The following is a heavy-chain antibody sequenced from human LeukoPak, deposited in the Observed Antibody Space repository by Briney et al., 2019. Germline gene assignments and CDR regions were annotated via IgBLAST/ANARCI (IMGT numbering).Heavy chain of an antibody. J-gene: IGHJ4*02. Sequence: GGSLRLSCAASGFTFSTPGMHWVRQAPGKGLEWVAVISYDGSDKYYADSVKGRFTISRDNSKNTLYLQMNSLRPDDTAVYYCAKSSYYDSSGYYREYYFDYWGQGTLVTVSS. CDR3: AKSSYYDSSGYYREYYFDY. CDR1: GFTFSTPG. CDR2: ISYDGSDK. D-gene: IGHD3-22*01. V-gene: IGHV3-30*18.